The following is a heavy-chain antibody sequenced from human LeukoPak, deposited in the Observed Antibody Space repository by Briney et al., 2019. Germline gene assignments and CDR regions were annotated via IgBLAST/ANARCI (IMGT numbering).Heavy chain of an antibody. J-gene: IGHJ4*02. CDR3: ARGSSPFVIAVAGLLDY. CDR1: GFTFSRYG. Sequence: PGGSLRLSCAASGFTFSRYGMHWVRQAPGKGLEWFSCISSSGTTIYYADSVKGRFTISRDNAKNSLYLQMNSLRAEDTAVYYCARGSSPFVIAVAGLLDYWGQGTLVAVSS. V-gene: IGHV3-48*03. CDR2: ISSSGTTI. D-gene: IGHD6-19*01.